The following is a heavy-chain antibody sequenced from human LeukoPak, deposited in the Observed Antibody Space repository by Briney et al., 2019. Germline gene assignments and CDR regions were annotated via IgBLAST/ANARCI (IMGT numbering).Heavy chain of an antibody. CDR1: GFTFSNYA. CDR3: AKDRELYGGALDY. V-gene: IGHV3-64*01. CDR2: ILSTGGHR. D-gene: IGHD1-26*01. Sequence: GGSLRLSCAASGFTFSNYAMHWVRQAPGKGLESVSGILSTGGHRYYANSVKGRFSISRDNSKNTLYLQMNSLRAEDTAVYYCAKDRELYGGALDYWGQGTLVTVSS. J-gene: IGHJ4*02.